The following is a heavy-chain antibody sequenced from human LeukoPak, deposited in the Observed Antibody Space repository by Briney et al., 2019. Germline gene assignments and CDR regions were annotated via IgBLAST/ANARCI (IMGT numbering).Heavy chain of an antibody. CDR3: AKERSRGGDCLDY. CDR1: GFTFNNYA. CDR2: ISVSGGST. V-gene: IGHV3-23*01. J-gene: IGHJ4*02. Sequence: PGGSLRLSCAASGFTFNNYAMSWVRQAPGKGLEWVSAISVSGGSTYYADSVKGRFTISRDNSKNTLYLQMNSLRAEETAVYYCAKERSRGGDCLDYWGQGTLVTVSS. D-gene: IGHD2-21*02.